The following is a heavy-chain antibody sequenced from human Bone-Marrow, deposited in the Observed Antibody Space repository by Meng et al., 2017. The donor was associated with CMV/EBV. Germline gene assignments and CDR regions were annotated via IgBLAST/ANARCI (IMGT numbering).Heavy chain of an antibody. CDR2: INHSGST. J-gene: IGHJ4*02. CDR3: ARRGVIGSSWYHY. Sequence: SETLSLTCAVYGGSFSGYYWSWIRQPPGKGLEWIGEINHSGSTNYNPSLKSRVTISVDTSKNQFSLKLSSVTAADTAVYYCARRGVIGSSWYHYWGQGTLVTVS. CDR1: GGSFSGYY. V-gene: IGHV4-34*01. D-gene: IGHD6-13*01.